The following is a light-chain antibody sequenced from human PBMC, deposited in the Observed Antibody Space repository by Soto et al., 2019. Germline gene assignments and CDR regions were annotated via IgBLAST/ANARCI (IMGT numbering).Light chain of an antibody. Sequence: QAVVTQEPSLTVSPGGTVTLTCGSSTGAVTSGHYPYWFQQKPGQAPRTMISDTTNKHSWTPARFSGSLLGGKAALTLSGAQPVDEAEYYCFLTYSGGGVFGGGTKLTVL. CDR3: FLTYSGGGV. V-gene: IGLV7-46*01. CDR1: TGAVTSGHY. CDR2: DTT. J-gene: IGLJ3*02.